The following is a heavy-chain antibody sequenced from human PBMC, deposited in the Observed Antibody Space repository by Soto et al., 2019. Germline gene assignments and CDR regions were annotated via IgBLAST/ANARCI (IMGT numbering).Heavy chain of an antibody. D-gene: IGHD2-2*01. CDR2: ISYDGSNK. J-gene: IGHJ6*02. CDR1: GFSFSSYA. Sequence: GGSLRLSCAASGFSFSSYAMHWVRQAPGKGLEWVAVISYDGSNKYYADSVKGRFTISRDNSKNTLYLQMSSLRAEDTAVYFCARDYCRSTRFYSSRYYGMVVWGQGTTLTLSS. CDR3: ARDYCRSTRFYSSRYYGMVV. V-gene: IGHV3-30-3*01.